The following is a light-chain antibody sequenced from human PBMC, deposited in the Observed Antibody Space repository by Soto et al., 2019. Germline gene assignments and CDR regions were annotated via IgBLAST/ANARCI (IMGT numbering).Light chain of an antibody. J-gene: IGLJ3*02. Sequence: QSVLTQPASVSGSPGQSITISCTGTSSDVGSYNLVSWYQQHPGKAPKLMIYEGSKRPSGVSNRFSGSKSGNTASLTISGLQAEDEADYYCCSYAGSSPWVFGGETKLTVL. V-gene: IGLV2-23*01. CDR2: EGS. CDR1: SSDVGSYNL. CDR3: CSYAGSSPWV.